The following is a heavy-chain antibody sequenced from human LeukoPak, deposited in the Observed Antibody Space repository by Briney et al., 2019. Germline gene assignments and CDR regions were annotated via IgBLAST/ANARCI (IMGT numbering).Heavy chain of an antibody. CDR1: GFTFSNYI. D-gene: IGHD6-19*01. J-gene: IGHJ4*02. Sequence: GGSLRLSCAASGFTFSNYIMHWVRQAPGKGLDWVAVIIENGSIQYYADSVKGRFTISRDNSKNTLFLQMNSLRGEDTAMYYCARVQGGGYRTADYWGQGTLVTVSS. CDR3: ARVQGGGYRTADY. V-gene: IGHV3-30*04. CDR2: IIENGSIQ.